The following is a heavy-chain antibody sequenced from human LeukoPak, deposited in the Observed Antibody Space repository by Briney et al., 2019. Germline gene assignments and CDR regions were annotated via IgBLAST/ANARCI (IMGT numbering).Heavy chain of an antibody. J-gene: IGHJ4*02. Sequence: GGSLRLSCAASGFTFSSYGMHWVRQAPGKGLEWVAVIWYDGSNKYYADSVKGRFTISRDNSKNTLYLQMNSLRAEDTAVYYCAGDLGGQSTLPREIVGASDFDYWGQGTLVTVSS. D-gene: IGHD1-26*01. CDR1: GFTFSSYG. CDR2: IWYDGSNK. V-gene: IGHV3-33*01. CDR3: AGDLGGQSTLPREIVGASDFDY.